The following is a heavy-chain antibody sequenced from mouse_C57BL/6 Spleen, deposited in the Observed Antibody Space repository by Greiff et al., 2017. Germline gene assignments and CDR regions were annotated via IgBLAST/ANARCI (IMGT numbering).Heavy chain of an antibody. J-gene: IGHJ4*01. Sequence: QVQLQQSGPELVKPGASVKISCKASGYAFRSSWMNWVKQRPGKGLEWIGRIYPGDGDTNYNGKFKGKATLTADKSSSTAYMQLSSLTSEDSAVYFCARRGYGYDGYYYAMDYWGQGTSVTVAS. D-gene: IGHD2-2*01. V-gene: IGHV1-82*01. CDR1: GYAFRSSW. CDR3: ARRGYGYDGYYYAMDY. CDR2: IYPGDGDT.